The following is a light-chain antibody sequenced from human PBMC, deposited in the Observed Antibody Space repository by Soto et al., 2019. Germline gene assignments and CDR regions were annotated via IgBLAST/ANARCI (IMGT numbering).Light chain of an antibody. V-gene: IGKV3-11*01. CDR2: GAS. CDR1: QSVGSY. J-gene: IGKJ4*01. Sequence: EIVLTQSPVTLSLSPGERATLSCRASQSVGSYFAWYQQKPGQAPRLLIYGASSRATGLPARFSGSGSGTDFTLTISSLEPEDFAVYYCQQRSDWPSTFGGGTRVEIK. CDR3: QQRSDWPST.